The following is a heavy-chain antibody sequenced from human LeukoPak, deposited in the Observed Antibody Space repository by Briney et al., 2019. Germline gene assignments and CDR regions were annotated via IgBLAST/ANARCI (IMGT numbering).Heavy chain of an antibody. D-gene: IGHD6-6*01. J-gene: IGHJ4*02. CDR1: GFTFSSYA. CDR2: ISGSGGST. CDR3: AKPSSYSSSCFDY. Sequence: PGGSLRLSCAASGFTFSSYAMSWVRQAPGKGLEWVSAISGSGGSTYYADSVKGRFTISRDNSKNTLYLQMISLRAEDTAVYYCAKPSSYSSSCFDYWGQGTLVTVSS. V-gene: IGHV3-23*01.